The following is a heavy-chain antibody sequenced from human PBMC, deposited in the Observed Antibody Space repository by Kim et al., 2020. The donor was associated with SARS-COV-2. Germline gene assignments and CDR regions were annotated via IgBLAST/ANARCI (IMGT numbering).Heavy chain of an antibody. Sequence: ASVKVSCKASGYTFTGYHIQWVRQAPGQGLEWMGRINPNTGGTNYAQKFQGRVTMTRDTSVGTAYMELNRLRSDDTAVYYCASEHCDSLNCYLIGNVWG. J-gene: IGHJ6*02. CDR3: ASEHCDSLNCYLIGNV. CDR2: INPNTGGT. D-gene: IGHD2-21*01. CDR1: GYTFTGYH. V-gene: IGHV1-2*06.